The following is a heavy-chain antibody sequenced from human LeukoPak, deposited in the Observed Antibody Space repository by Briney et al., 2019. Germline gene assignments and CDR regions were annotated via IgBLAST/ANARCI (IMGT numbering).Heavy chain of an antibody. CDR1: GLTYSNYA. CDR2: ISGRGDST. J-gene: IGHJ4*02. CDR3: AKGPRPDISVAHTLEY. Sequence: GGPLRLSCVAWGLTYSNYAMRWVRRAPGRGGEGVSTISGRGDSTYNAESVKGRFTIYRDNSGNSLFLQMIDLRAEDTDVYYCAKGPRPDISVAHTLEYWGQGILVTVSS. D-gene: IGHD6-19*01. V-gene: IGHV3-23*01.